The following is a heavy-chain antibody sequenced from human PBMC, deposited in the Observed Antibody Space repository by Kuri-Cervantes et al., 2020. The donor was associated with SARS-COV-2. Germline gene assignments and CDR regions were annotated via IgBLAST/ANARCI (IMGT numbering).Heavy chain of an antibody. Sequence: SETLSLTCAVSGYSISSSYYWSWIRQPPGRGLEWIGYIYYSGSTHYNPSLRSRVTISVDTSKNQFSLKLSSVTAADTAVYYCARVGEYSSSLDYWGQGTLVTVSS. D-gene: IGHD6-13*01. CDR3: ARVGEYSSSLDY. CDR1: GYSISSSYY. J-gene: IGHJ4*02. CDR2: IYYSGST. V-gene: IGHV4-61*01.